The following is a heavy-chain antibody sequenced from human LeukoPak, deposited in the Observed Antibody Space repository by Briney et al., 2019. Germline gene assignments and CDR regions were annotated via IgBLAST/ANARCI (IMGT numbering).Heavy chain of an antibody. Sequence: SETLSLTCTVSGGSISSGSYYWGWIRQPPGKGLEWIGSMYYSGSTYYNPSLKSRVTISVDTSKNQFSLKLSSVTAADTAVYYCAREGSDSSGYSSLDYWGQGTLVTVSS. V-gene: IGHV4-39*07. CDR2: MYYSGST. J-gene: IGHJ4*02. D-gene: IGHD3-22*01. CDR3: AREGSDSSGYSSLDY. CDR1: GGSISSGSYY.